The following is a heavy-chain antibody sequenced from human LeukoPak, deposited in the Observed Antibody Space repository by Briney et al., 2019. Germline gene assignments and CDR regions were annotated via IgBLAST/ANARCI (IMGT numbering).Heavy chain of an antibody. CDR1: GGSFSGYY. Sequence: SETLSLTCAVYGGSFSGYYWSWIRQPPGKGLEWIGEINHSGSTNYNPSLKSRVTISVDTSKNQFSLKLSSVTAADTAVYYCARVARSSYYGSGSYYRPYNYYYYMDVWGKGTTVTVSS. J-gene: IGHJ6*03. CDR2: INHSGST. D-gene: IGHD3-10*01. CDR3: ARVARSSYYGSGSYYRPYNYYYYMDV. V-gene: IGHV4-34*01.